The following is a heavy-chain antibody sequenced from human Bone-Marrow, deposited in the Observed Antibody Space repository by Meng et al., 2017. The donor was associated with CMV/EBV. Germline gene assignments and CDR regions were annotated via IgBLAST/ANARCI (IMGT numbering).Heavy chain of an antibody. CDR2: IIPIFGTA. Sequence: SVKVSCKASGGTFSSYAISWVRQAPGQGLEWMGGIIPIFGTANYAQKFQGRATITADKSTSTAYMELSSLRSEDTAVYYCARGGGVYNWIPTGNWFDPWGQGTLVTVSS. CDR3: ARGGGVYNWIPTGNWFDP. J-gene: IGHJ5*02. D-gene: IGHD1-20*01. V-gene: IGHV1-69*06. CDR1: GGTFSSYA.